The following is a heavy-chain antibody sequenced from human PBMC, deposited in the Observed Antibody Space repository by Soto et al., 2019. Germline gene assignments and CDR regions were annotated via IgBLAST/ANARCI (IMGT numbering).Heavy chain of an antibody. V-gene: IGHV3-64*01. CDR3: ARHPDSSGYYYFDY. CDR2: ISSYGGST. Sequence: EVQLVESGGGLVQPGGSLRLSCAASGFTFSSYAMHWVRQAPGKGLEYVSAISSYGGSTYYANSVKGRFTISRDNSKNTLYLQMGSLRAEDMAVYYCARHPDSSGYYYFDYWGQGTLVTVSS. CDR1: GFTFSSYA. J-gene: IGHJ4*02. D-gene: IGHD3-22*01.